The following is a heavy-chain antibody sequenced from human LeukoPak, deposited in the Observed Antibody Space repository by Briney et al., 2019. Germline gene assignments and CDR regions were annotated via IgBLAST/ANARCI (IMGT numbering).Heavy chain of an antibody. J-gene: IGHJ3*02. D-gene: IGHD4-11*01. CDR2: IYHSGST. CDR1: GGSISRSSYY. Sequence: SETLSLTCTVSGGSISRSSYYWGWIRQPPGKGLEWIGEIYHSGSTNYNPSLKSRVTISLDKSKNHFSLKLNSVTAADTALYYCARPTGRGDYPTDAFDIWGQGTMVTVSS. CDR3: ARPTGRGDYPTDAFDI. V-gene: IGHV4-39*07.